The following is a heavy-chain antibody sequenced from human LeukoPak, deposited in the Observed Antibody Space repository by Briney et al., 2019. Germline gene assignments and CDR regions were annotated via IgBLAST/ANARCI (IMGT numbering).Heavy chain of an antibody. V-gene: IGHV4-59*08. Sequence: SETLSLTCTVSGGSISSYYWSWIRQPPGKGLEWIGYIYYSGSTNYNPSLKSRVTISVDTSKNQFSLKLSSVTAADTAVYYCARFNSAYIAAFDYWGQGTLVTVSS. CDR2: IYYSGST. J-gene: IGHJ4*02. CDR3: ARFNSAYIAAFDY. D-gene: IGHD6-13*01. CDR1: GGSISSYY.